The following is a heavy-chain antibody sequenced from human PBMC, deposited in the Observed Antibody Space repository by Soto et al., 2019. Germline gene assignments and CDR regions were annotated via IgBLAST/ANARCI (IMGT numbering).Heavy chain of an antibody. Sequence: SETMSLTCTVSGGSISSSTYYWGWVRQPPGKGLEWIGSIYQSGHSYYKSSLKSRLTISVDTSKRQASLQLRSVTAADTAVYYCASNIGGLDVWGQGTTVTVSS. J-gene: IGHJ6*02. CDR2: IYQSGHS. D-gene: IGHD5-12*01. CDR3: ASNIGGLDV. V-gene: IGHV4-39*01. CDR1: GGSISSSTYY.